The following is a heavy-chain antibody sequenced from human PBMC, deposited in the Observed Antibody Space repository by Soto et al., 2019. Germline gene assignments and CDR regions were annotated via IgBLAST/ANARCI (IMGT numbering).Heavy chain of an antibody. V-gene: IGHV3-11*05. CDR2: ISSSSSYT. D-gene: IGHD6-25*01. CDR1: GFLFSNFA. CDR3: TRAQPATLFDY. Sequence: GGSLSLSCAASGFLFSNFAMYWIRQAPGKGLEWVSYISSSSSYTNYADSVKGRFTISRDNAKNSLYLQMNSLKTEDTAMYYCTRAQPATLFDYWGQGTLVTVSS. J-gene: IGHJ4*02.